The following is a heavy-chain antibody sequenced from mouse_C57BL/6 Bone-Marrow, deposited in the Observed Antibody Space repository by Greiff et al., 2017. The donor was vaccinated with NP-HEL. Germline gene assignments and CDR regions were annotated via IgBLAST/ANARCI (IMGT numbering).Heavy chain of an antibody. J-gene: IGHJ1*03. V-gene: IGHV1-18*01. D-gene: IGHD1-1*01. CDR1: GYTFTDYN. CDR2: INPNNGGP. CDR3: ARDYYGSSYDWYFDV. Sequence: EVQLQQSGPELVKPGASVKIPCKASGYTFTDYNMDWLKQSHGKSLEWIGDINPNNGGPIYNQKFKGKATLTVDKSSSTAYMELRSLTSEDTAVYYCARDYYGSSYDWYFDVWGTGTTVTVSS.